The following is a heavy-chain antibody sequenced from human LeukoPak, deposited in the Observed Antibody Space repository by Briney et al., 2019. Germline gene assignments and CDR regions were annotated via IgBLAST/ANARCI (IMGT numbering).Heavy chain of an antibody. V-gene: IGHV3-48*02. J-gene: IGHJ4*02. Sequence: GSLRLSCAASGFTFSSYSMNWVRQAPGKGLEWVSYISSSSSTIYYADSVKGRFTISRDNAKNSLYLQMNSLRDEDTAVYYCARGLGYSYGTDFDYWGQGTLVTVSS. CDR3: ARGLGYSYGTDFDY. D-gene: IGHD5-18*01. CDR1: GFTFSSYS. CDR2: ISSSSSTI.